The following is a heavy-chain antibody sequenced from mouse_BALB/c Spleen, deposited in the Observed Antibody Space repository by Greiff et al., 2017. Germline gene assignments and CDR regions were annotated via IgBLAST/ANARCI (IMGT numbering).Heavy chain of an antibody. CDR1: GYTFTSYN. D-gene: IGHD2-3*01. CDR3: ARPIYDGYYYAMDY. CDR2: IYPGNGDT. V-gene: IGHV1-12*01. Sequence: QVQLQQPGAELVKPGASVKMSCKASGYTFTSYNMHWVKQTPGQGLEWIGAIYPGNGDTSYNQKFKGKATLTADKSSSTAYMQLSSLTSEDSAVYYCARPIYDGYYYAMDYWGQGTSVTVAS. J-gene: IGHJ4*01.